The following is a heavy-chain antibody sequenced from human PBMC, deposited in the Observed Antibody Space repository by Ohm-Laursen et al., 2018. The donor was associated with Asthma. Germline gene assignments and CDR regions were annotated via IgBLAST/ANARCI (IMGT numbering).Heavy chain of an antibody. Sequence: SLRLSCTASGFTFNKHHMTWVRQAPGKGLEWVSAIDGSGGRTYYADSVKGRFTISRDNPRNTLYLQMNSLRAEDTAVYYCAREDYGDYFSSFSYYYYGMDVWGQGTTVTVSS. V-gene: IGHV3-23*01. CDR2: IDGSGGRT. J-gene: IGHJ6*02. D-gene: IGHD4-17*01. CDR3: AREDYGDYFSSFSYYYYGMDV. CDR1: GFTFNKHH.